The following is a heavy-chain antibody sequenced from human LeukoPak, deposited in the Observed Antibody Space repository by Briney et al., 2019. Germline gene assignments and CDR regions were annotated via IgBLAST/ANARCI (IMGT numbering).Heavy chain of an antibody. CDR3: ARAGGITIFGVVKDYYYGMDV. J-gene: IGHJ6*02. Sequence: PGGSLRLSCAASGFTFSSYAMSWVRQAPGKGLEWVSTISGSGKITYYADSVKGRFTISRDNSKNTLYLQMNSLRAEDTAVYYCARAGGITIFGVVKDYYYGMDVWAKGPRSPSP. V-gene: IGHV3-23*01. CDR1: GFTFSSYA. CDR2: ISGSGKIT. D-gene: IGHD3-3*01.